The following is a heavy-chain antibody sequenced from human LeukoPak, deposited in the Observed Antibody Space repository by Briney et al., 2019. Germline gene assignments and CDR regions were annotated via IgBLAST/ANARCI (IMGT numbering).Heavy chain of an antibody. CDR3: TTDPDIVVVPAAIHSIY. V-gene: IGHV3-15*01. CDR2: IKSKTDGGTT. Sequence: PGGSLRLSCAASRFTFSNAWMSWVRQAPGKGLEWVGRIKSKTDGGTTDYAVVVRGRFTISRDDSKNTLYLQMNNLKTEDTAVYYCTTDPDIVVVPAAIHSIYWGQGTLVTVSS. D-gene: IGHD2-2*01. J-gene: IGHJ4*02. CDR1: RFTFSNAW.